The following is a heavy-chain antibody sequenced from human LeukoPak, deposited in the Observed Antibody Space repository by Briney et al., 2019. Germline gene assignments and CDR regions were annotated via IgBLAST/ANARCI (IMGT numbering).Heavy chain of an antibody. CDR3: TRHIDLGFQYYYYYYMDV. V-gene: IGHV3-73*01. D-gene: IGHD3-10*01. CDR2: IRSKANSYAT. Sequence: GGSLRLSCAASGFTFSGSAMHWVRQASGKGLEWVGRIRSKANSYATAYAASVKGRFTISRDDSKNTAYLQMNSLKTEDTAVYYCTRHIDLGFQYYYYYYMDVWGKGTTVTVSS. CDR1: GFTFSGSA. J-gene: IGHJ6*03.